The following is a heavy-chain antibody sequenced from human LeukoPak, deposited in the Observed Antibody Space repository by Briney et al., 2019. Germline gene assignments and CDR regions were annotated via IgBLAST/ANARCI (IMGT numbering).Heavy chain of an antibody. CDR1: GFTFSSYS. CDR2: ISSSSIYI. J-gene: IGHJ4*02. Sequence: PGGSLRLSCAASGFTFSSYSMNWVRQAPGKGLEWVSYISSSSIYIYYADSVKGRFTVSRDNAKNALFLHMNSMRAEDTAVYYCAKDEPTMMGYWGQGTLVTVSS. CDR3: AKDEPTMMGY. D-gene: IGHD3-22*01. V-gene: IGHV3-21*04.